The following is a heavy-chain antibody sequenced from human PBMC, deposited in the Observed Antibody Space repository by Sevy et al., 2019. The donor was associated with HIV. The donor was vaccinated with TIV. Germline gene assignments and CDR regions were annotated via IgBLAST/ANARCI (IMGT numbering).Heavy chain of an antibody. D-gene: IGHD2-2*01. CDR1: RFTFSNYA. CDR3: AKVDVVVPVADYGMDV. J-gene: IGHJ6*02. V-gene: IGHV3-23*01. Sequence: GGSLRLSCAASRFTFSNYAMSWVRQAPGKGLEWVSSISRNGGSTYNGDSGKGRFTISRDNSKNTLYLQMNRLSAEDTAVYYCAKVDVVVPVADYGMDVWGQGTTVTVSS. CDR2: ISRNGGST.